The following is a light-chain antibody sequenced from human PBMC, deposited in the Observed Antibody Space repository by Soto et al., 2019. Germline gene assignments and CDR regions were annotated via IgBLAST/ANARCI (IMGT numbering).Light chain of an antibody. CDR1: SSDVGSSNG. CDR3: SSYTTSSTYV. J-gene: IGLJ1*01. V-gene: IGLV2-18*02. CDR2: DVS. Sequence: QSALTQPPSVSGSPGQSVAISCTGTSSDVGSSNGVSWYQQPPGTAPKLMIYDVSNRPSGVPDRFSGSKSGNTASLTISGLQAENEADYYCSSYTTSSTYVFGTGTKLTVL.